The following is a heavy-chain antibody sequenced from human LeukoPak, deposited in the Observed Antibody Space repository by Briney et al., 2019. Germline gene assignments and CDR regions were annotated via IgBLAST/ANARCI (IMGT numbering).Heavy chain of an antibody. J-gene: IGHJ4*02. CDR3: AKGIYYDLWIGYYPPYYFDY. CDR2: ISGSGGST. Sequence: GGSLRLSCAASGFTFSSYAMSWVRQAPGKGLEWVSAISGSGGSTYYPDSVKGRFTISRDNSKNKLYLQMNSLRAEDTAVYYCAKGIYYDLWIGYYPPYYFDYWGQGTLVTLSS. V-gene: IGHV3-23*01. D-gene: IGHD3-3*01. CDR1: GFTFSSYA.